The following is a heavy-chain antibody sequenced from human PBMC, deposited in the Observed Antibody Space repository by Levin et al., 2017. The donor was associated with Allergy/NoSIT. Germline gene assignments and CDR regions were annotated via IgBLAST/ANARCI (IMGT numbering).Heavy chain of an antibody. J-gene: IGHJ4*02. CDR1: GFSLSNAW. CDR3: ATQFQW. V-gene: IGHV3-15*01. Sequence: GGSLRLSCAASGFSLSNAWMNWVRQAPGKGLEWVGRITSRSDGAATDYAAPVRGRFTISRDDSTNTLYLEMNSLKVEDTAVYFCATQFQWWGQGTLVTVSS. D-gene: IGHD6-19*01. CDR2: ITSRSDGAAT.